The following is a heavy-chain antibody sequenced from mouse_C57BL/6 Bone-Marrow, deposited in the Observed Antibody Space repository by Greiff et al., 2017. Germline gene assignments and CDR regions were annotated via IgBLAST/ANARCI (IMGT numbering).Heavy chain of an antibody. J-gene: IGHJ3*01. V-gene: IGHV1-64*01. CDR1: GYTFTSYW. D-gene: IGHD4-1*01. CDR3: ARERLGREWFAY. Sequence: QVQLQQPGAELVKPGASVKLSCKASGYTFTSYWMHWVKQRPGQGLEWIGMIHPNSGSTKYNEKFKSKATLTVDKSSSTAYMQLSSLTSEDSGVYYCARERLGREWFAYWGQGTLVTVSA. CDR2: IHPNSGST.